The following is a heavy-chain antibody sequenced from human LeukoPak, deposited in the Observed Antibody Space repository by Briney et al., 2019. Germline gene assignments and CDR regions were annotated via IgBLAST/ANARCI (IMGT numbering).Heavy chain of an antibody. CDR1: GYTVTDYY. J-gene: IGHJ4*02. D-gene: IGHD3-22*01. CDR2: INPNSGDT. Sequence: GASVKVSCKAAGYTVTDYYMHWARQAPGQGLEWMGWINPNSGDTNYAQKFQGSVTMTRDTSISTAYMELSRLRSDNTAVYYCARAPTYYYDSSGYRFDYWGQGTLVTVSS. V-gene: IGHV1-2*02. CDR3: ARAPTYYYDSSGYRFDY.